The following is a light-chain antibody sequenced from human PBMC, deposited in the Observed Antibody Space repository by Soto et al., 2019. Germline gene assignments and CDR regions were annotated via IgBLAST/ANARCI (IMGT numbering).Light chain of an antibody. V-gene: IGLV2-14*03. J-gene: IGLJ1*01. CDR3: SSYISSSAVV. CDR1: SNDVGGYNF. Sequence: QSALTQPASVSGSLGQSITISCTGGSNDVGGYNFVSWYQQHPGKVPKLIICDVTYRPLGISSRFSGSKSGNTASLTISGLQAEDEADYYCSSYISSSAVVFGTGTKLTVL. CDR2: DVT.